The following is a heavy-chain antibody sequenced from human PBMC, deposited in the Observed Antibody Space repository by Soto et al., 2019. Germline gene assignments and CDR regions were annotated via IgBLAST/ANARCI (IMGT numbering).Heavy chain of an antibody. D-gene: IGHD2-15*01. J-gene: IGHJ4*02. V-gene: IGHV1-18*01. Sequence: XSVKVWCKGSGCTFTSYGISWVRQAPGQGLEWMGWISAYNGNTNYAQKLQGRVTMTTDTSTSTAYMELRSLRSDDTAVYYCARAARAAVTDYWGQGTLVTVSS. CDR2: ISAYNGNT. CDR3: ARAARAAVTDY. CDR1: GCTFTSYG.